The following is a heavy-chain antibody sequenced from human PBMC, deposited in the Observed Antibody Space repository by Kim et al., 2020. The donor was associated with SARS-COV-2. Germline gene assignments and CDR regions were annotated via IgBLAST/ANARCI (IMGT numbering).Heavy chain of an antibody. V-gene: IGHV1-3*01. CDR3: ARVQSHYDSSGTIFDY. D-gene: IGHD3-22*01. CDR1: GYTFTSYA. J-gene: IGHJ4*02. CDR2: INAGNGNT. Sequence: ASVKVSCKASGYTFTSYAMHWVRQAPGQRLEWMGWINAGNGNTKYSQKFQGRVTITRDTSASTAYLELSSLRSEDTAVYYCARVQSHYDSSGTIFDYWGQGALVTVSS.